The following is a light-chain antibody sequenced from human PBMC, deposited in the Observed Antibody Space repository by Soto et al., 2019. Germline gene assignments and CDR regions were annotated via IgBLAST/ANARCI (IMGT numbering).Light chain of an antibody. CDR3: LQYNSFRT. J-gene: IGKJ1*01. CDR1: QSIDTW. Sequence: DIQMTQSPSTLSAVLGDTFTITCRASQSIDTWLAWHQHKPGKSPKLLIYKASSSASGVQPRFSGSGSGSELTLTISGLQPDDFATYYCLQYNSFRTFGQWT. CDR2: KAS. V-gene: IGKV1-5*03.